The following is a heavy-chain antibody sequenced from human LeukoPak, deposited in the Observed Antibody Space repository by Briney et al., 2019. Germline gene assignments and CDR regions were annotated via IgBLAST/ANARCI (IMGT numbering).Heavy chain of an antibody. CDR3: ARALVAAAGAHGY. J-gene: IGHJ4*02. D-gene: IGHD6-13*01. V-gene: IGHV3-21*01. CDR1: GFTFSSYS. CDR2: ISSSSSYI. Sequence: GGSLRLSCAASGFTFSSYSMNWVPQAPGNGLEWVSSISSSSSYIYYADSVQGRFTISRDNAKNSLYLQMNSLRAEDTAVYYCARALVAAAGAHGYWGQGTLVTVSS.